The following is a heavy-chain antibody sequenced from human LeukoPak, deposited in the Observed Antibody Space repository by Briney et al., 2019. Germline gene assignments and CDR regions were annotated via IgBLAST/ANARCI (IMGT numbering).Heavy chain of an antibody. V-gene: IGHV4-59*01. CDR1: GGSIRTYY. D-gene: IGHD6-13*01. CDR3: ARVVAAATYYFDY. Sequence: PSETLSLTRTVSGGSIRTYYWSWVRQSPGKGLEWIGSIYYIGSTKYNPSLKSRVTMSADTSNNQFSLRLTSVTAADTAVYFCARVVAAATYYFDYWGQGTLVTVSS. CDR2: IYYIGST. J-gene: IGHJ4*02.